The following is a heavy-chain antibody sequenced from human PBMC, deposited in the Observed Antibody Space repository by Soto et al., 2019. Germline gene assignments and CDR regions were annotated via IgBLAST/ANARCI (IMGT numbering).Heavy chain of an antibody. J-gene: IGHJ5*02. Sequence: ASVKVSCKASGYTFTGYYMHWVRQAPGQGLEWMGWINPNSGGTNYAQKFQGRVTMTRDTSISTAYMELSRLRSDDTAVYYCARVGLVSYCSGGSRYSVSGLYNWFDPWGQGTLVTVSS. CDR3: ARVGLVSYCSGGSRYSVSGLYNWFDP. V-gene: IGHV1-2*02. CDR2: INPNSGGT. D-gene: IGHD2-15*01. CDR1: GYTFTGYY.